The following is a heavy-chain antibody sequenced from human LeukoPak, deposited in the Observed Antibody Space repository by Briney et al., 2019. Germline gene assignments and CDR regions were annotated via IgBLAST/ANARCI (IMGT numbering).Heavy chain of an antibody. J-gene: IGHJ5*02. V-gene: IGHV4-59*01. CDR2: IYYSGST. D-gene: IGHD4-11*01. CDR3: ARGPPTTTVTRFDP. Sequence: PSETLSLTCTVTGGSISSYYWSWIRQPPGKGLEWIGYIYYSGSTNYNPSLKSRVTISVDTSKNQFSLKLSSVTAADTAVYYCARGPPTTTVTRFDPWGQGTLVTVSS. CDR1: GGSISSYY.